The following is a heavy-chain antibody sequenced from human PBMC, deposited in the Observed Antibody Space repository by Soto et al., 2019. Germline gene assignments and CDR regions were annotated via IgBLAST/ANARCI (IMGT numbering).Heavy chain of an antibody. CDR3: TREGYHFSYYYGMDV. CDR2: IRSKAYGGAT. J-gene: IGHJ6*04. D-gene: IGHD3-16*02. Sequence: PGGALRLSCTASGFTFGDYAMSWFRPAPGKGLEWVGFIRSKAYGGATEYAASVEGRFTISRDDSKSITYLQMNSLKTEDEAVFSCTREGYHFSYYYGMDVWGKGTPVTVSS. CDR1: GFTFGDYA. V-gene: IGHV3-49*03.